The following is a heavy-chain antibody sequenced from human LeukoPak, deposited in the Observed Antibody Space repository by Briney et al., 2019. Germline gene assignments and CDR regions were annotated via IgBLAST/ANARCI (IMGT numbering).Heavy chain of an antibody. Sequence: GGSLILSCSASGFTFSDYAMHWVRQAPGRGLQFVSAISSSGDYTSYSDSVKGRFTISRDNSKNTLHLQMSSLRPEDTAVYFCVKRGRTSDYAYGYWGQGSLVTVSS. CDR2: ISSSGDYT. V-gene: IGHV3-64D*06. D-gene: IGHD4-17*01. J-gene: IGHJ4*02. CDR1: GFTFSDYA. CDR3: VKRGRTSDYAYGY.